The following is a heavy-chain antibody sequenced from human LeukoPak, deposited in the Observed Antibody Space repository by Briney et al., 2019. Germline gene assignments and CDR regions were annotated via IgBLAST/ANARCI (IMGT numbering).Heavy chain of an antibody. Sequence: SETLSLTCAVYGGSFSGYYWSWIRQPPGKGLEWIGEINHSGSTNYNPSLKSRVTISVDTSKNQSSLKLSSVTAADTAVYYCARAKTRNRPRYCSGGSCPPYYFDYWGQGTLVTVSS. J-gene: IGHJ4*02. CDR1: GGSFSGYY. CDR3: ARAKTRNRPRYCSGGSCPPYYFDY. D-gene: IGHD2-15*01. V-gene: IGHV4-34*01. CDR2: INHSGST.